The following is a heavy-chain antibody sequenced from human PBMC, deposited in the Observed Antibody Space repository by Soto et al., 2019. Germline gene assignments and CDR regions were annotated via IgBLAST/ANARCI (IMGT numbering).Heavy chain of an antibody. J-gene: IGHJ4*02. CDR1: EFTFSNCA. CDR3: AKNPGYYYDSTGYHFDY. V-gene: IGHV3-23*01. CDR2: ISYGGGTT. Sequence: GGSRRLSSAASEFTFSNCAMSWVRQAPGKGLEWVSAISYGGGTTYYADSVKGRFTISRDNSKNTLYLQMNSLRAEDTAVYYCAKNPGYYYDSTGYHFDYWGQGT. D-gene: IGHD3-22*01.